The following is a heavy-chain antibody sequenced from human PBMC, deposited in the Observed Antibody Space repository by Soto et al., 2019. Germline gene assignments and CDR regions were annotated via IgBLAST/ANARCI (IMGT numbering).Heavy chain of an antibody. J-gene: IGHJ4*02. CDR1: GGSLGSYY. V-gene: IGHV4-59*01. Sequence: SETLSLTCTVSGGSLGSYYWSWIRQPPGKGLEWIGYVFYTGRANYNASLKSRVSISLDTSNYQFSLKLSSVTAADTAVYYCVRAPVRDAPYFLAYWGQGTLVTVSS. CDR3: VRAPVRDAPYFLAY. CDR2: VFYTGRA. D-gene: IGHD2-2*01.